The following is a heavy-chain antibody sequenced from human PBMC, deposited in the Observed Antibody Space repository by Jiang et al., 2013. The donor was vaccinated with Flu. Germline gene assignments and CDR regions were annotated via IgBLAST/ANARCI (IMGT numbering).Heavy chain of an antibody. CDR3: ARWTYSSGWYGYYYYGMDV. V-gene: IGHV4-61*01. Sequence: CSGLVKPSETLSLTCTVSGGSVSSGSYYWSWIRQPPGKGLEWIGYIYYSGSTNYNPSLKSRVTISVDTSKNQFSLKLSSVTAADTAVYYCARWTYSSGWYGYYYYGMDVWGQG. D-gene: IGHD6-19*01. CDR1: GGSVSSGSYY. J-gene: IGHJ6*02. CDR2: IYYSGST.